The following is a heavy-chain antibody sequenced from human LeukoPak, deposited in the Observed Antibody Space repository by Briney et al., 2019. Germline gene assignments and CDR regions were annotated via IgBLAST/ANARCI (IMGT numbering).Heavy chain of an antibody. V-gene: IGHV1-2*06. CDR2: INPNSGGT. Sequence: ASVKVSCKASGYTFTGYYMHWVRQAPGQGLEWMGRINPNSGGTNYAQKFQGRVTITRDTSISTAYMELSRMRSDDTPVYYCARDPVYSSSWGGNDDWGQVTLVTVSS. J-gene: IGHJ4*02. CDR3: ARDPVYSSSWGGNDD. CDR1: GYTFTGYY. D-gene: IGHD6-13*01.